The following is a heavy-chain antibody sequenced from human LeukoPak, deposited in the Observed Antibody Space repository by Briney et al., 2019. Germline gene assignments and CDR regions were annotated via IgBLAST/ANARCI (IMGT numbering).Heavy chain of an antibody. D-gene: IGHD3-22*01. Sequence: GLEWIGSIYYXXSTYYNPSLKSRVTISVDTSKNQFSLKLSSVTAADTAVYYCARSRDYYDSSGYYYVSGPSDYWGQGTLVTVSS. CDR3: ARSRDYYDSSGYYYVSGPSDY. CDR2: IYYXXST. J-gene: IGHJ4*02. V-gene: IGHV4-39*01.